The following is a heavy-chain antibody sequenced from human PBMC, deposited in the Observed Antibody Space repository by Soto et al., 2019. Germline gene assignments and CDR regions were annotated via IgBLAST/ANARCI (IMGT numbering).Heavy chain of an antibody. V-gene: IGHV1-18*01. CDR1: GYTFTSYG. CDR2: ISAYNGNT. D-gene: IGHD5-12*01. J-gene: IGHJ4*02. CDR3: ARETYGYSGLRTADY. Sequence: ASVKVSCKASGYTFTSYGISWVRQAPGQGLEWMGWISAYNGNTNYAQKLQGRVTMTTDTSTSTAYMELRSLRSDDTAVYYCARETYGYSGLRTADYWGQGTLVTSPQ.